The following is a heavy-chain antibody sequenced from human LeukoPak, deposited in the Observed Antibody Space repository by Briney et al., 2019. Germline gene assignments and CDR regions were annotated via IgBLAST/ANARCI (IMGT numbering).Heavy chain of an antibody. J-gene: IGHJ4*02. CDR1: GFTFSSYA. CDR3: ARVVVVVPAAMEGAFDY. Sequence: PGGSLRLSCAASGFTFSSYAMHWVRQAPGKGLEWVAVISYDGSNKYYADSVKGRFTISRDNSKNTLYLQMNSLRAEDTAVYYCARVVVVVPAAMEGAFDYWGQGTLVTVSS. CDR2: ISYDGSNK. D-gene: IGHD2-2*01. V-gene: IGHV3-30-3*01.